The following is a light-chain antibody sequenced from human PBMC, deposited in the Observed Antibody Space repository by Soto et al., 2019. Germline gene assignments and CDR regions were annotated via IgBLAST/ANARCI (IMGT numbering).Light chain of an antibody. CDR2: DAS. CDR1: QTISRW. V-gene: IGKV1-5*01. CDR3: HSRA. J-gene: IGKJ5*01. Sequence: IQLTQTPSTLSASVGDEVTITCRASQTISRWLAWYQQKPGRAPKLLIYDASTLESGVPSRFSGSGSETEFTLTISRLQPDDFANYFCHSRAFGQGTRLEIK.